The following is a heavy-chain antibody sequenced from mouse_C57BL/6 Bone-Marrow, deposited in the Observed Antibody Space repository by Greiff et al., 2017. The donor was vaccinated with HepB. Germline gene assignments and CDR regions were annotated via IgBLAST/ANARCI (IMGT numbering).Heavy chain of an antibody. D-gene: IGHD2-1*01. J-gene: IGHJ2*01. CDR1: GYTFTSYG. V-gene: IGHV1-81*01. Sequence: VQLVESGAELARPGASVKLSCKASGYTFTSYGISWVKQRTGQGLEWIGEIYPRSGNTYYNEKFKGKATLTADKSSSTAYMELRSLTSEDSAVYFCACNCAYYFDYWGQGTTLTVSS. CDR3: ACNCAYYFDY. CDR2: IYPRSGNT.